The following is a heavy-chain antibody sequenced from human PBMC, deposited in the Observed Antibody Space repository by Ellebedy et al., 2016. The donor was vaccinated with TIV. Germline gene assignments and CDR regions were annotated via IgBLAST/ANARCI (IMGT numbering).Heavy chain of an antibody. Sequence: ASVKVSXXASGYTFTSYYMHWVRQAPGQGLEWMGIINPSGGSTSYAQKFQGRVTMTRDTSTSTVYMELSSLRSEDTAVYYCARGNGIGATTPWGQGTLVTVSS. CDR3: ARGNGIGATTP. V-gene: IGHV1-46*01. CDR1: GYTFTSYY. CDR2: INPSGGST. J-gene: IGHJ5*02. D-gene: IGHD1-14*01.